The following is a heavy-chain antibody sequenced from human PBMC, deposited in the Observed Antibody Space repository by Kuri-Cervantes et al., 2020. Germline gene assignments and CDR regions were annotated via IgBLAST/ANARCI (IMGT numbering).Heavy chain of an antibody. CDR2: IHYSGST. J-gene: IGHJ6*03. D-gene: IGHD6-13*01. V-gene: IGHV4-31*01. CDR3: ARASSEQLGGYYYYYMDV. Sequence: LRLSCTVSGGSISSGAYYWTWIRQHPGKGLEWIGHIHYSGSTYYTPSLKSLVTISVDTSKKQFSLKMSSVTAADTAVYYCARASSEQLGGYYYYYMDVWDKGTTVTVSS. CDR1: GGSISSGAYY.